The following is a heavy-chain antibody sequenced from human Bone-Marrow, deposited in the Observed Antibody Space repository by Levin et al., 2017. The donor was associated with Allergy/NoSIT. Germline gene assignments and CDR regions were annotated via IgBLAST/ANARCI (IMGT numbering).Heavy chain of an antibody. CDR3: ARNPRLPSHIDGHYLSLDY. CDR1: GFSLSTRGMC. CDR2: IDWDDDE. Sequence: SGPTLVKPTQTLKLTCSFSGFSLSTRGMCVSWIRQPPGKALEWLARIDWDDDEFYSPSLKSRLSISKDTSKNQVVLTMTNMDPMDTGTYYCARNPRLPSHIDGHYLSLDYWGRGTLVTVSP. D-gene: IGHD2-21*01. V-gene: IGHV2-70*17. J-gene: IGHJ4*02.